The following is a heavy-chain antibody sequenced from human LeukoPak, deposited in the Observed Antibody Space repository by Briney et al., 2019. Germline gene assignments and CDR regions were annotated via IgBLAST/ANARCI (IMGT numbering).Heavy chain of an antibody. Sequence: ASVKVSCKASGYTFTSYDINWVRQATGQGLEWMGWMNPNSGNTGYAQKFQGRVTMTRNTSISTAYMELSSLRSEDTAMYYCARGIVVVTAIHPYNWFDPWGQGTLVTVSS. J-gene: IGHJ5*02. V-gene: IGHV1-8*01. D-gene: IGHD2-21*02. CDR1: GYTFTSYD. CDR3: ARGIVVVTAIHPYNWFDP. CDR2: MNPNSGNT.